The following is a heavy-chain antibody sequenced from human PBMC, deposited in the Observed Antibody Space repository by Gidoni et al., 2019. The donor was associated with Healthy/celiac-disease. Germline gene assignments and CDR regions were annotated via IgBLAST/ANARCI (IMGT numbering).Heavy chain of an antibody. CDR1: GYTFTSYD. V-gene: IGHV1-8*01. D-gene: IGHD2-2*01. Sequence: QVQLVQSGAEVKKPGASVKVSCKASGYTFTSYDLNWVRQATVQGLEWMGWMNPNSGNTGYAQKFQGRVTMTRNTSISTAYMELSSLRSEDTAVYYCARFCSTSCYGGGYYYYGMDVWGQGTTVTVSS. CDR3: ARFCSTSCYGGGYYYYGMDV. CDR2: MNPNSGNT. J-gene: IGHJ6*02.